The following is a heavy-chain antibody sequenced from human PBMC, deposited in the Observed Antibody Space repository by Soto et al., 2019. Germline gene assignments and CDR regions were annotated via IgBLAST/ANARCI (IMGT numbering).Heavy chain of an antibody. CDR3: ARDYQLLAYYYYMDV. V-gene: IGHV3-7*01. CDR2: IKQDGSEK. CDR1: GFTFSSYW. Sequence: PGGSPRLCCAASGFTFSSYWMSWVRQAPGKGLEWVANIKQDGSEKYYVDSVKGRFTISRDNAKNSLYLQMNSLRAEDTAVYYCARDYQLLAYYYYMDVWGKGTTVTVSS. D-gene: IGHD2-2*01. J-gene: IGHJ6*03.